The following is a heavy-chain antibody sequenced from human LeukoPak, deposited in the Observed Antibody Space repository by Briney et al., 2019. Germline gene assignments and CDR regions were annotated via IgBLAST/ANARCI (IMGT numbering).Heavy chain of an antibody. CDR3: ASFGDY. J-gene: IGHJ4*02. CDR1: GFSFSNYE. CDR2: INPGGNNL. Sequence: PGGSLRLSCAASGFSFSNYEMTWVRQAPGKGLEWVSYINPGGNNLNYADSVKGRFTISRDNAKNSLSLQMNSLKAEDTAVYYCASFGDYWGRGTLVTVSS. D-gene: IGHD3-10*01. V-gene: IGHV3-48*03.